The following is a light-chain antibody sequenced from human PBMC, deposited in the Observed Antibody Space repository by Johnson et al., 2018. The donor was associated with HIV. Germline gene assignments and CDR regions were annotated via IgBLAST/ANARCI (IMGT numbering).Light chain of an antibody. V-gene: IGLV1-51*02. Sequence: QSVLTQPPSMSAAPGQKVTISCSGSSSNIGNNYVSWYQQLPGTAPKLLIFANNKLPSGIPDRFSGSKSGTSATLGITGLQTGDEADYYCGTWDNSLSAYVFGTGTKVTVL. CDR3: GTWDNSLSAYV. CDR1: SSNIGNNY. CDR2: ANN. J-gene: IGLJ1*01.